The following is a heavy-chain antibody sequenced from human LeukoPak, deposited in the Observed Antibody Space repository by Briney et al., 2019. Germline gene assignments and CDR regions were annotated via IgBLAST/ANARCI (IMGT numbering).Heavy chain of an antibody. J-gene: IGHJ4*02. V-gene: IGHV3-7*03. CDR1: GFTFDKYW. CDR2: IKPDGGEK. CDR3: AWCRRSSRYFGYNDY. D-gene: IGHD3-9*01. Sequence: GGSLRLSCEASGFTFDKYWMTWVRQAPGNGLEWVASIKPDGGEKFFVDSVKGRFTISRDNAKNSLYLQLNSLRVDDTAVYYCAWCRRSSRYFGYNDYWGQGTLVTVSS.